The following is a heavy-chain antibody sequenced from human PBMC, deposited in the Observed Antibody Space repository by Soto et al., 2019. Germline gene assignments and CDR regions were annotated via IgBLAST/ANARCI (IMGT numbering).Heavy chain of an antibody. CDR2: ISYDGHNK. Sequence: GGSLRLSCAASRFSFSTYGMHWVRQTPGKGLEWVAAISYDGHNKYYADSVKGRFTISRDNSKSTLYLQTNSLRAEDTAVYYCAKECSDTWPTLDYWGQGTLVTVSS. J-gene: IGHJ4*02. V-gene: IGHV3-30*18. CDR3: AKECSDTWPTLDY. D-gene: IGHD3-10*02. CDR1: RFSFSTYG.